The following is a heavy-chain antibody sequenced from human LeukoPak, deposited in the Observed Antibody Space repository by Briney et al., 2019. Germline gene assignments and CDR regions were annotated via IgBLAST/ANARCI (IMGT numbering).Heavy chain of an antibody. V-gene: IGHV4-59*01. CDR1: GGSISSYY. J-gene: IGHJ6*02. CDR2: IYYSGST. D-gene: IGHD1-1*01. Sequence: SETLSLTCTVSGGSISSYYWSWIRQPPGKGLEWIGYIYYSGSTNYNPSLKSRVTISVDTSKNQFSLKLSSVTAADTAVYYCARDVLEGWPNYYYYGMDVWGQGTTVTVSS. CDR3: ARDVLEGWPNYYYYGMDV.